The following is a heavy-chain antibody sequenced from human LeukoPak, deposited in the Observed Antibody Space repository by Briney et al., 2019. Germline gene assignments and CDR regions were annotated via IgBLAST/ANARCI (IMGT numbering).Heavy chain of an antibody. CDR2: IYYSGST. CDR3: ARRLLGYCSGGSCYSGYFQH. D-gene: IGHD2-15*01. CDR1: GGSISSYY. V-gene: IGHV4-59*01. Sequence: SETLSLTCTVSGGSISSYYWSWIRQPPGKGLEWIGYIYYSGSTNSNPSLKSRVTISVDTSKNQFSLKLRSVTAADTAVYYCARRLLGYCSGGSCYSGYFQHWGQGTLVTVSS. J-gene: IGHJ1*01.